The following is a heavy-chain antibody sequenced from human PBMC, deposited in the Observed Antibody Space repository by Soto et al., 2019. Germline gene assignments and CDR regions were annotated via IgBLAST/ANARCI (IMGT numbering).Heavy chain of an antibody. CDR2: IYYSGST. Sequence: SETLSLTCTVSGGSISSGGYYWSWIRQHPGKGLEWIGYIYYSGSTYYNPSLKSRVTISVDTSKNQFSLKLSSVTAADTAVYYCARDPAYYYDSSPIWGQGTMVTVSS. CDR3: ARDPAYYYDSSPI. D-gene: IGHD3-22*01. V-gene: IGHV4-31*03. J-gene: IGHJ3*02. CDR1: GGSISSGGYY.